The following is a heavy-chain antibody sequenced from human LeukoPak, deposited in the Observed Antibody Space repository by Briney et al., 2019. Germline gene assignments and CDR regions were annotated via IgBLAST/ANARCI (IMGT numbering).Heavy chain of an antibody. D-gene: IGHD6-13*01. CDR1: GFNFSGSA. CDR3: TRRSIASTRTDDY. J-gene: IGHJ4*02. Sequence: GGSLKLSCAASGFNFSGSAIHWVRQASGKGLEWVGRIRSKTHSYATTYAASLKGRFTISRDDSKNTTYLQMSSLKTDDTAVYYCTRRSIASTRTDDYWGQGTLVTVSS. V-gene: IGHV3-73*01. CDR2: IRSKTHSYAT.